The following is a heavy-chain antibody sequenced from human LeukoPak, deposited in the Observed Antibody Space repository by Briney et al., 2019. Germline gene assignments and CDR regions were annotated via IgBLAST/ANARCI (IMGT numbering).Heavy chain of an antibody. CDR1: GFTFSSYA. CDR3: AKAMIVVVITPSYFDY. D-gene: IGHD3-22*01. Sequence: GGSLRLSCAASGFTFSSYAMSWVRQAPGKGLEWVSAISGSGGSTYCADSVKGRFTISRDNSKNTLYLQMNSLRAEDTAVYYCAKAMIVVVITPSYFDYWGQGTLVTVSS. V-gene: IGHV3-23*01. CDR2: ISGSGGST. J-gene: IGHJ4*02.